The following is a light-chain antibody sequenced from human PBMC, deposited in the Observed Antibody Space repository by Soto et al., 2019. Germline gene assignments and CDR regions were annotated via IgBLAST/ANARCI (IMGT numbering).Light chain of an antibody. J-gene: IGLJ1*01. CDR2: DVN. CDR3: NSYATGDNYV. CDR1: SSDVGGYNS. Sequence: QSALTQPASVSGSPGQSVTISCTGTSSDVGGYNSVSWYQQHPGKAPKLMIYDVNNRPSGVSNRFSGSKSGNTASLTISGLQAEDEADYYCNSYATGDNYVFGSGTKLTVL. V-gene: IGLV2-14*03.